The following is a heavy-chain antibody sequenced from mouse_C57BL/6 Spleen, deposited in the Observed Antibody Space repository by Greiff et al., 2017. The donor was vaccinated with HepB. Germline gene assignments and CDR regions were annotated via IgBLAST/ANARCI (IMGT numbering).Heavy chain of an antibody. D-gene: IGHD2-5*01. J-gene: IGHJ4*01. CDR3: ARDPSNYGGAMDY. CDR2: ISDGGSYT. V-gene: IGHV5-4*01. CDR1: GFTFSSYA. Sequence: EVQGVESGGGLVKPGGSLKLSCAASGFTFSSYAMSWVRQTPEKRLEWVATISDGGSYTYYPDNVKGRFTISRDNAKNNLYLQMSHLKSEDTAMYYCARDPSNYGGAMDYRGQGTSVTVSS.